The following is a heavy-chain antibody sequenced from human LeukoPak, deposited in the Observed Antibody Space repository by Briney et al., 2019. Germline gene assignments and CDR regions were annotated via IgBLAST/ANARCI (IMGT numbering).Heavy chain of an antibody. Sequence: SETLSLTCAVYGGSFSGYYWSWIRQPPGKGLEWIGEINHSGSTNYNPSLKSRVTISVDTSKNQFSLKLSSVTAADTAVYYCAGGGSYDSSGYSLDYWGQGTLVTVSS. V-gene: IGHV4-34*01. CDR2: INHSGST. D-gene: IGHD3-22*01. J-gene: IGHJ4*02. CDR3: AGGGSYDSSGYSLDY. CDR1: GGSFSGYY.